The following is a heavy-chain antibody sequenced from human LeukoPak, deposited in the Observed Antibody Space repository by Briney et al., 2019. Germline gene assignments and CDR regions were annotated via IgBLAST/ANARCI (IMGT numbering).Heavy chain of an antibody. J-gene: IGHJ6*02. Sequence: SETLSLTCAVYGGSFSGYYWSWIRQPPGKGLEWIGEINHSGTTNYNPSLKSRVTISVDSSKNQFSLKLSSVTAADTAVYFCARGVSSSWYDYYYGLDVWGQGTTVTVSS. V-gene: IGHV4-34*01. CDR1: GGSFSGYY. CDR2: INHSGTT. CDR3: ARGVSSSWYDYYYGLDV. D-gene: IGHD6-13*01.